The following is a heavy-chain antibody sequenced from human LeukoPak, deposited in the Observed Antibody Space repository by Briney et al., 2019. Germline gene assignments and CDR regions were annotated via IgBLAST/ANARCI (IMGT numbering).Heavy chain of an antibody. J-gene: IGHJ3*02. CDR3: ARDQYSYGLKDAFDI. Sequence: GGSLRFSCAASGFTFSSYSMNWVRQAPGKGLEWVSSISSSSSYIYYADSVKGRFTISRDNAKNSLYLQMNSLRAEDTAVYYCARDQYSYGLKDAFDIWGQGTMVTVSS. V-gene: IGHV3-21*01. CDR2: ISSSSSYI. CDR1: GFTFSSYS. D-gene: IGHD5-18*01.